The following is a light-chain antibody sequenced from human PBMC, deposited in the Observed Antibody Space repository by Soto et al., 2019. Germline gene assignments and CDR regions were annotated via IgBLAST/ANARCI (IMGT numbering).Light chain of an antibody. CDR2: GAS. Sequence: IVLTQSPGTLSLSPGERATLSCRASQRISSTYLAWYQQKPGRAPRLLIYGASRRATGLPDRFSGSGSGTDFNIPISRLEPEDFAVYYCHQYDIPPQTFGRGNRVEI. V-gene: IGKV3-20*01. J-gene: IGKJ1*01. CDR1: QRISSTY. CDR3: HQYDIPPQT.